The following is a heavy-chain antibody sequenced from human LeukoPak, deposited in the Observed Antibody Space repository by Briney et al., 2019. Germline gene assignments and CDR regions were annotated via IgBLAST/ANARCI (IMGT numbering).Heavy chain of an antibody. V-gene: IGHV4-59*02. CDR1: GGSVSSYY. J-gene: IGHJ6*03. D-gene: IGHD6-13*01. CDR2: IYYSGST. Sequence: KPSETLCLTCTVSGGSVSSYYWSWIRQPPGKGLEWIGYIYYSGSTYYNPSPKSRGTISVDTSKNTLSMHLSSVTAADTAVYYCARTRREQLVLNFYYYMDVWGKGTTVTVSS. CDR3: ARTRREQLVLNFYYYMDV.